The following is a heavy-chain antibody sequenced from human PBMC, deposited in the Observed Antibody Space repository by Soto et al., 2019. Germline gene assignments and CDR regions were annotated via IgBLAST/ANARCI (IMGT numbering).Heavy chain of an antibody. CDR3: ARGRYGDY. Sequence: QVHLVQSGAEVKKPGASVKVSCQASGYAFTTYGITWVRQAPGQGLEWMGWISAHNGNTNYAQKLQGRVTVTRDTPTSTAYMELRSLRSDDTAVYSCARGRYGDYWGQGALVTVSS. CDR2: ISAHNGNT. CDR1: GYAFTTYG. V-gene: IGHV1-18*01. J-gene: IGHJ4*02. D-gene: IGHD1-1*01.